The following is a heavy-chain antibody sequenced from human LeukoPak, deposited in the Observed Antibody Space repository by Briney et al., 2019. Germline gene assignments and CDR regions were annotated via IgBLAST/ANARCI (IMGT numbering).Heavy chain of an antibody. Sequence: PPETPSDSRTVSGGSTSTYFESWIRQSPGKGLEWSGNIDYSGSTNYNPSLKSRVTISVDTSKNQFSLKLSSVTAADTAVYYCARDAYYWRFFDHWAQGTLVTVSS. CDR1: GGSTSTYF. V-gene: IGHV4-59*01. D-gene: IGHD2-8*01. J-gene: IGHJ4*02. CDR2: IDYSGST. CDR3: ARDAYYWRFFDH.